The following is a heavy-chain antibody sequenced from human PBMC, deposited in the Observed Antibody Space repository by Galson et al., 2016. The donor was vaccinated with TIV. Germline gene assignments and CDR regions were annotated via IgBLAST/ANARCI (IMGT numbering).Heavy chain of an antibody. CDR2: IDPRSVAT. V-gene: IGHV1-2*02. Sequence: SVKVSCKASGDTFTGYYVHWVRQAPGQGLEWMGWIDPRSVATNYAQKFQGRVTMTRDTSISTAHMALTRLTPDDTSVYYCARARYGDYFDCWGQGTLVTVSS. J-gene: IGHJ4*02. CDR1: GDTFTGYY. CDR3: ARARYGDYFDC. D-gene: IGHD4-17*01.